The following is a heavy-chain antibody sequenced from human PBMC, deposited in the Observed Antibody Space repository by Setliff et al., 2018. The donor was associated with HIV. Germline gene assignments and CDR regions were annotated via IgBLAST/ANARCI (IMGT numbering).Heavy chain of an antibody. D-gene: IGHD3-16*01. J-gene: IGHJ6*03. CDR1: GGSISSGYY. CDR3: GSIMVGGAMSYSYYYMDV. CDR2: IYHSGFT. Sequence: SETLSLTCAVSGGSISSGYYWGWIRLPPGKGLEWIGDIYHSGFTIYNPSLKSRVTLSLDTSKNQFSLKLSSVTAADTAVYYCGSIMVGGAMSYSYYYMDVWGKGTTVTVSS. V-gene: IGHV4-38-2*01.